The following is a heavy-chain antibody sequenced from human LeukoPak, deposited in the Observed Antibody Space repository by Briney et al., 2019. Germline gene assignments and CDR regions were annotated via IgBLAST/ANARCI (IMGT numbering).Heavy chain of an antibody. CDR3: AKGSYYYDSADYFDY. V-gene: IGHV3-23*01. CDR2: LSGSGGNT. CDR1: GFTFSSYA. J-gene: IGHJ4*02. Sequence: GGSLRLSCAASGFTFSSYAMSWVRQAPGKGLEWVSTLSGSGGNTYYADSVKGRVAISRDNSKNTLYLQMNSLRAEDTAVYHCAKGSYYYDSADYFDYWGQGTLVTVSS. D-gene: IGHD3-22*01.